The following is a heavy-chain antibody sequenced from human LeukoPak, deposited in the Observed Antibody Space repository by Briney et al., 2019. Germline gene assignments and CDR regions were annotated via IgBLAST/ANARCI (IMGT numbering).Heavy chain of an antibody. CDR2: IYYSGST. CDR3: ARVHYGDYLIAAFDI. Sequence: PSETLSLTCTVSGGSISSYYWSWIRQPPGKGLEWIGYIYYSGSTNYNPSLKSRVTISVDTSKNQFSLKLSSVTAADTAVYYCARVHYGDYLIAAFDIWGQGTMVTVSS. D-gene: IGHD4-17*01. J-gene: IGHJ3*02. CDR1: GGSISSYY. V-gene: IGHV4-59*12.